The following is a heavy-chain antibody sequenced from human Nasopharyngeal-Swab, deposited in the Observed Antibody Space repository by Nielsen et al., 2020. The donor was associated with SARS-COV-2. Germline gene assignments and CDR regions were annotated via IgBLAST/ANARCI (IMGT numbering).Heavy chain of an antibody. CDR3: ARAYYDFWSGPGYYYYYMDV. V-gene: IGHV3-53*01. D-gene: IGHD3-3*01. J-gene: IGHJ6*03. CDR2: IYSGGST. Sequence: VCQAPGKGLEWVSVIYSGGSTYYADSVKGRFTISRDNSKNTLYLQMNSLRAEDTAVYYCARAYYDFWSGPGYYYYYMDVWGKGTTVTVSS.